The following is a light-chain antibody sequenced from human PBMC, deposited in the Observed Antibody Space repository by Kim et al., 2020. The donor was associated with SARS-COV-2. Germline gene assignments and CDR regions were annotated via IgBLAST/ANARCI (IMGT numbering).Light chain of an antibody. CDR1: NIGSKS. J-gene: IGLJ3*02. CDR2: YDS. V-gene: IGLV3-21*04. CDR3: QVWDSSSDHRV. Sequence: PEKTSKITRGGNNIGSKSVQWYQQRPGQAPVRVIYYDSDRPSGIPERFSGSNSGNTASLTISRVEAGDEADYYCQVWDSSSDHRVFGGGTKLTVL.